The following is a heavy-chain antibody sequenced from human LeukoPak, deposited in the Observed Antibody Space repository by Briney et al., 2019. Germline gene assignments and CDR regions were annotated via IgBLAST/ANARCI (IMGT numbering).Heavy chain of an antibody. V-gene: IGHV5-51*01. CDR1: GYSFPNFW. Sequence: GESLKISCKGSGYSFPNFWIGWVRQMPGKGLEWMGIIYPGDSDTRYSPSFQGQVTISADKSISTAYLQWNSLKASDTAMYYCARQAYGSGSYSAHWGRGALVTVSS. CDR3: ARQAYGSGSYSAH. CDR2: IYPGDSDT. D-gene: IGHD3-10*01. J-gene: IGHJ4*02.